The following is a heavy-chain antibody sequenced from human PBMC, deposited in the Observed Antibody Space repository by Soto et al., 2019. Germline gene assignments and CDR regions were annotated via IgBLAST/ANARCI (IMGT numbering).Heavy chain of an antibody. CDR3: ARDFLVRSRDYYGSGPGDYGMDV. D-gene: IGHD3-10*01. CDR2: INPSGGST. CDR1: GYTSTSYY. J-gene: IGHJ6*02. Sequence: ASVKVSCKASGYTSTSYYMHWVRQAPGQGLEWMGIINPSGGSTSYAQKFQGRVTMTRDTSTSTVYMELSSLRSEDTAVYYCARDFLVRSRDYYGSGPGDYGMDVWG. V-gene: IGHV1-46*01.